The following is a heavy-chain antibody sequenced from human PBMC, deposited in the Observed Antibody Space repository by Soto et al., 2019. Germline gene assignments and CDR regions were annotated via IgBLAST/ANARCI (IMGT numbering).Heavy chain of an antibody. J-gene: IGHJ6*02. CDR2: ISGSGGST. V-gene: IGHV3-23*01. D-gene: IGHD3-3*01. Sequence: GGSLRLSCAASGFTFSSYAMSWVRQAPGKGLEWVSAISGSGGSTYYADSVKGRFTIPRDNSKNTLYLQMNSLRAEDTAVYYCAKDQGFSEWSPYYYYGMDVWGQGTTVTVSS. CDR3: AKDQGFSEWSPYYYYGMDV. CDR1: GFTFSSYA.